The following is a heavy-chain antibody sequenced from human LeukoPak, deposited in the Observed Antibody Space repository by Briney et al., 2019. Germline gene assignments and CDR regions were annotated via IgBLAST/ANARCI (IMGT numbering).Heavy chain of an antibody. V-gene: IGHV1-69*13. J-gene: IGHJ4*02. CDR2: IIPIFGTA. CDR3: AKDFISILALIPWDY. D-gene: IGHD2-21*01. Sequence: SVKVSCKASGGTFSSYAISWVRQAPGQGLEWMGGIIPIFGTANYAQKFQGRVTITADESTSTAYMELNSLRPEDTAVYYCAKDFISILALIPWDYWGQGTLVTVSP. CDR1: GGTFSSYA.